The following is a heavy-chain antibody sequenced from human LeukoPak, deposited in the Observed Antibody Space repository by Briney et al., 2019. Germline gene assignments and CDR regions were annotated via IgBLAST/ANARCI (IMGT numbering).Heavy chain of an antibody. CDR1: GFTFSSYS. Sequence: PGGSLRLSCAASGFTFSSYSMNWVRQAPGKGLEWVSYISSSSSTIYYADSVKGRFTISRDNAKNSLYLQMNSLRAEDTAVYYCARKKGGFLAKNYFDYWGQGTLVTVSS. CDR2: ISSSSSTI. J-gene: IGHJ4*02. CDR3: ARKKGGFLAKNYFDY. D-gene: IGHD2/OR15-2a*01. V-gene: IGHV3-48*01.